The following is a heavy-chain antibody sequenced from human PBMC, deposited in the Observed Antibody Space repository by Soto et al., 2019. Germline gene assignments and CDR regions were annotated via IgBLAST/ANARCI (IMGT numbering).Heavy chain of an antibody. V-gene: IGHV3-30-3*01. D-gene: IGHD3-3*01. CDR1: GFTFSSYA. Sequence: TGGSLRLSCAASGFTFSSYAMHWVRQAPGKGLEWVAVISYDGSNKYYADSVKGRFTISRDNSKNTLYLQMNSLRAEDTAVYYCAREIYDFWSGYSNYYYYYGMDVWGQGTTVTVSS. CDR3: AREIYDFWSGYSNYYYYYGMDV. J-gene: IGHJ6*02. CDR2: ISYDGSNK.